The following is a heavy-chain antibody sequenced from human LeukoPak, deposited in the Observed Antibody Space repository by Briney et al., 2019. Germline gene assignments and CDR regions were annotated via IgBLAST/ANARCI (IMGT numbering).Heavy chain of an antibody. V-gene: IGHV3-30-3*01. CDR2: ISYDGSNT. D-gene: IGHD2-15*01. CDR3: ARDLRWLVAADY. Sequence: SGGSLRLSCAASGFTFSNAWMSWVRQAPGKGLEWVAIISYDGSNTHYTDSVKGRFTISRDNSKNTLYLQMNSQRPEDTAVYYCARDLRWLVAADYWGQGALVTVSS. J-gene: IGHJ4*02. CDR1: GFTFSNAW.